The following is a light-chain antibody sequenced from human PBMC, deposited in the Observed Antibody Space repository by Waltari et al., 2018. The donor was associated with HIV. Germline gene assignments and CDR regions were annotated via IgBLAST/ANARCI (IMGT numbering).Light chain of an antibody. CDR3: AAWDDSLNGRV. Sequence: QSVLPQPPSSSGPPGQRVPISCSASSSNLGSNTVNWYQQLPGTAPKLLIYSNNQRPSGVPDRFSGSKYGTSASLAISGLQSEDEADYYCAAWDDSLNGRVFGGGTKLTVL. V-gene: IGLV1-44*01. J-gene: IGLJ3*02. CDR1: SSNLGSNT. CDR2: SNN.